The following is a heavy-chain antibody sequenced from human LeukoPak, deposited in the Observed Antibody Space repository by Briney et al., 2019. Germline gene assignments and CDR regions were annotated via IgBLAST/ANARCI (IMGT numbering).Heavy chain of an antibody. D-gene: IGHD2-15*01. V-gene: IGHV1-2*02. J-gene: IGHJ6*02. CDR2: IDPDGGGT. Sequence: ASVRVSCKASGYTSIDYYIYWVRQAPGQGLEWMGWIDPDGGGTNYAQKFRGRVTMTSDTSTNTADMELSWLTSDDTATYYCARDLARSGLYGMDVWGQGTTITVSS. CDR3: ARDLARSGLYGMDV. CDR1: GYTSIDYY.